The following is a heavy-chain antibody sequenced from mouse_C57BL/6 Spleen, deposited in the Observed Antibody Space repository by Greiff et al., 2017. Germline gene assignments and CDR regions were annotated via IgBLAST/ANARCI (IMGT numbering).Heavy chain of an antibody. CDR3: ANCYGSSGAMDY. D-gene: IGHD1-1*01. Sequence: VQLQQSGPELVKPGASVKISCKASGYAFSSSWMNWVKQRPGKGLEWIGRIYPGDGDTNYNGKFKGKATLTADKSSSTAYMQLSSLTSEDSAVYFWANCYGSSGAMDYWGQGTSVTVSS. J-gene: IGHJ4*01. CDR2: IYPGDGDT. V-gene: IGHV1-82*01. CDR1: GYAFSSSW.